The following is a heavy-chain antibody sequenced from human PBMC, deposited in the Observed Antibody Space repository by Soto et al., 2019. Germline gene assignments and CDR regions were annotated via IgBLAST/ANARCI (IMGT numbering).Heavy chain of an antibody. V-gene: IGHV3-23*01. D-gene: IGHD6-19*01. CDR2: ISNRDGRT. CDR1: GFTFSSYD. J-gene: IGHJ4*02. CDR3: AKDATRTSGWYYLDY. Sequence: VGSLRLSCAASGFTFSSYDMGWVRQAPGKGLEWVSAISNRDGRTYYADSVKGRFTISRDNSKNTLYLQMNGLGAEDTAVYYCAKDATRTSGWYYLDYWGQGTLVTVSS.